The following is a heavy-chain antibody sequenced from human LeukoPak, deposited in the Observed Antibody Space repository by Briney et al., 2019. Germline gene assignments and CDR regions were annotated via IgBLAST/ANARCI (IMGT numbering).Heavy chain of an antibody. CDR2: ISRNGGST. D-gene: IGHD2/OR15-2a*01. CDR1: GFTFSSFA. V-gene: IGHV3-64D*09. J-gene: IGHJ4*02. CDR3: VKDLRSDFMGVLSRYLSY. Sequence: GGSLRLSCSASGFTFSSFAMHWVRQAPAKGLEYVAAISRNGGSTYYADSVKGRFTISRDNSKSTLYLQMSSLRAEDTAVYLCVKDLRSDFMGVLSRYLSYWGQGTLVTVSS.